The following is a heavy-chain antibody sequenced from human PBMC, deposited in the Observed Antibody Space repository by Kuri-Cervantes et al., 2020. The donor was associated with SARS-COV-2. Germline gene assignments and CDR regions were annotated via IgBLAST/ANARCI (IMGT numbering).Heavy chain of an antibody. CDR2: ISYEATNK. J-gene: IGHJ4*02. V-gene: IGHV3-30*18. Sequence: GESLKISCAVSGFSFSNYGMHWVRQPPGKGPVWVSVISYEATNKHYAASGKRRFSISRDNSENALYLQMNSLGAEDTAVYFCAKDETEYNYNDTFYYWGQGTLVTVSS. CDR1: GFSFSNYG. CDR3: AKDETEYNYNDTFYY. D-gene: IGHD1-20*01.